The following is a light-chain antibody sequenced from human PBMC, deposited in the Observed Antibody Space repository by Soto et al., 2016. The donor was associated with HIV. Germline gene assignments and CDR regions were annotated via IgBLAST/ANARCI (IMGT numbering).Light chain of an antibody. CDR3: QQSYSTPYT. CDR2: AAS. Sequence: DIQMTQSPSSLSASVGDRVTITCRASQSISSYLNWYQQKPGKAPKLLIYAASSLQSGVPSRFSGSGSGTDFTLTISSLQPEDFATYYCQQSYSTPYTFGPRDQAWR. J-gene: IGKJ2*01. V-gene: IGKV1-39*01. CDR1: QSISSY.